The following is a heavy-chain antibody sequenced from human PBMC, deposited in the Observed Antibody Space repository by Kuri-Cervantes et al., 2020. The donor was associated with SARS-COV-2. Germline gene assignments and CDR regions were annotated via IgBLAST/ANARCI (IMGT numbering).Heavy chain of an antibody. D-gene: IGHD3-3*01. J-gene: IGHJ4*02. CDR1: GGSISSGGYY. CDR2: IYYSGST. Sequence: LRLSCTVSGGSISSGGYYWSWIRQHPGKGLEWCGYIYYSGSTYYNPSLKSRVTISVATSKNQFSLKLSSVTAAATAVYCCARAKRITIFGVVCNFDYWGQGTLVTVSS. V-gene: IGHV4-31*03. CDR3: ARAKRITIFGVVCNFDY.